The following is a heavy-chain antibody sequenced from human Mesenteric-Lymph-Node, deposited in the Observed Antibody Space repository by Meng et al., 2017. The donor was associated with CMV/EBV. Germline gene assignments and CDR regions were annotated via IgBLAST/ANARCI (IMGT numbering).Heavy chain of an antibody. V-gene: IGHV4-39*07. Sequence: GSLRLSCTVSGGSISSSSYYWGWIRQPPGKGLEWIGSIYYSGSAYYNPSLKGRVTISVDTSKNQFSLKLSSVTAADTAVYYCARGRGGTLRYWGQGTLVTVSS. J-gene: IGHJ4*02. CDR1: GGSISSSSYY. CDR3: ARGRGGTLRY. CDR2: IYYSGSA. D-gene: IGHD1-26*01.